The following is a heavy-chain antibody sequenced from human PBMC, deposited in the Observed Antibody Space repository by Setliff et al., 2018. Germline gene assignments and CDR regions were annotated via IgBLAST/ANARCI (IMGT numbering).Heavy chain of an antibody. V-gene: IGHV3-7*01. Sequence: GGSLRLSCAASRFTFSNYWMSWVRQAPGKGLEWVANIKEDGSEKYYVDSVKGRFTISRDNAKNSLYLQMNSLRAEDTAVYYCAKLVQHPYWGQGTLVTVSS. CDR3: AKLVQHPY. D-gene: IGHD1-1*01. CDR2: IKEDGSEK. J-gene: IGHJ4*02. CDR1: RFTFSNYW.